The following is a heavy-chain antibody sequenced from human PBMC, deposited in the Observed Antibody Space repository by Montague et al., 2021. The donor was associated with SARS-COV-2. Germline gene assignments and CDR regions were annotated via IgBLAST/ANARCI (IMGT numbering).Heavy chain of an antibody. CDR1: GGSISSPDYY. CDR3: ARQLPSYCATNKYYPYYLDG. CDR2: ISYTGST. D-gene: IGHD2-8*01. Sequence: SETLSLTCTVSGGSISSPDYYWGWIRQSPGKGLEWIGSISYTGSTYYNPSLRSRVSFSMDTSKNHFSLSLSSVTVADTAVYFCARQLPSYCATNKYYPYYLDGWGQGALVTVSS. J-gene: IGHJ4*02. V-gene: IGHV4-39*01.